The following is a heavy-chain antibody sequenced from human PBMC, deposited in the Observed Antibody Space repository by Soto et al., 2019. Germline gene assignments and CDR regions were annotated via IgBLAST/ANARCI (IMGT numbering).Heavy chain of an antibody. J-gene: IGHJ4*02. CDR2: VNPGGYST. V-gene: IGHV3-23*01. CDR1: GFTFTSYS. Sequence: EVQQMQSGGGLVQPGGSLRLSCAASGFTFTSYSMTWVRQTPGKGLEWVAAVNPGGYSTYYADSVKGRFTISRDNSNKTLYLQMNSLRAEDSAVYYCAKDLRAGSGYDFDYRDQGTLVTVSS. CDR3: AKDLRAGSGYDFDY. D-gene: IGHD5-12*01.